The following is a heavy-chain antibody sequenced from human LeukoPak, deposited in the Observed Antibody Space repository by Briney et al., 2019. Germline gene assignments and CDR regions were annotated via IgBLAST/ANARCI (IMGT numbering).Heavy chain of an antibody. CDR2: ISAYNGNT. V-gene: IGHV1-18*01. J-gene: IGHJ4*02. CDR3: ARAVAGTNNY. D-gene: IGHD6-19*01. CDR1: GYTFTSYG. Sequence: VASVKVSCKASGYTFTSYGISWVRQAPGHGLEWMGWISAYNGNTNYAQKLQGRVTMTTDTSTSTAYMELRSLRSDDTAVYYCARAVAGTNNYWSQGTLVTVSS.